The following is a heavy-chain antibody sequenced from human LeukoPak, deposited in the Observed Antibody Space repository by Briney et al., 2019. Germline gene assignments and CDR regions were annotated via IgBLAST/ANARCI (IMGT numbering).Heavy chain of an antibody. J-gene: IGHJ4*02. Sequence: GRSLRLSCAASGFTFSSYGMHWVRQAPGKGLEGVAVIWYDGSNKYYADSVKGRFTISRDNSKNTLYLQMNSLRAEDTAVYYCAREYIAVAGGFDYWGQGTLVTVSS. CDR2: IWYDGSNK. CDR3: AREYIAVAGGFDY. D-gene: IGHD6-19*01. V-gene: IGHV3-33*01. CDR1: GFTFSSYG.